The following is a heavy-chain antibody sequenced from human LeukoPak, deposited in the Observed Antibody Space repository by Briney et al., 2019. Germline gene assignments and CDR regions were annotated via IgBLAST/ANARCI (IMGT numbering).Heavy chain of an antibody. CDR3: ARVGSTTSYGMDV. J-gene: IGHJ6*02. D-gene: IGHD2-2*01. V-gene: IGHV3-13*01. CDR1: GFTFSSYN. CDR2: IGIAGDT. Sequence: GGSLRLSCAASGFTFSSYNMHWVRQATGKGLEWVSAIGIAGDTYYPGSVKGRFTISRENAKNSLYLQMNSLRAGDTAVYYCARVGSTTSYGMDVWGQGTTVTVSS.